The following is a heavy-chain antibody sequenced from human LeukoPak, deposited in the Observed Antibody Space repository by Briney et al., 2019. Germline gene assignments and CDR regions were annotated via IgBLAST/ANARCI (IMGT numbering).Heavy chain of an antibody. J-gene: IGHJ4*02. Sequence: SETLSLTCTVSGGSISSYYWSWIRQPPGKGLEWIGYIYYSGSTNYNPSLKSRVTISVDTSKNQFSLKLRSVTAADTAVYYCARLYGNYQNNFDYWGQGTLVTVSS. CDR3: ARLYGNYQNNFDY. CDR1: GGSISSYY. V-gene: IGHV4-59*12. CDR2: IYYSGST. D-gene: IGHD1-7*01.